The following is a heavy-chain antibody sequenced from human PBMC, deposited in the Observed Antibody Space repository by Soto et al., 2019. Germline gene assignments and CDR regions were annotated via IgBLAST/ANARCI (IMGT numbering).Heavy chain of an antibody. Sequence: SVKVSCKASGGTFSSYAISWVRQAPGQGLEWMGGIIPIFGTANYAQKFQGRVTITADESTSTAYMELSSLRSEDTAVYYCAIAAAGTAYYYYGMDVWGQGTTVTVSS. J-gene: IGHJ6*02. D-gene: IGHD6-13*01. CDR1: GGTFSSYA. V-gene: IGHV1-69*13. CDR3: AIAAAGTAYYYYGMDV. CDR2: IIPIFGTA.